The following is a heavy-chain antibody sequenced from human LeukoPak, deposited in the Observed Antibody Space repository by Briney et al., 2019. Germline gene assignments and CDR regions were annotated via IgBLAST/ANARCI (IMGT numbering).Heavy chain of an antibody. CDR1: GGSISSYY. CDR2: IYYSGST. Sequence: SETLSLTCTVSGGSISSYYWNWIRQPPGKGLEWIGYIYYSGSTNYNSSLKSRVIISVDTSKNQFSLKLSSVTAADTAVYYCARRWRGTAMVDYWGQGTLVTVSS. J-gene: IGHJ4*02. D-gene: IGHD5-18*01. CDR3: ARRWRGTAMVDY. V-gene: IGHV4-59*01.